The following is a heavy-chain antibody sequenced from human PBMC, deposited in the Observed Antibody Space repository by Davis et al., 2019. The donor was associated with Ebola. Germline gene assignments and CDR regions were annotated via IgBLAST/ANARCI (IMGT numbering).Heavy chain of an antibody. CDR3: AKAMVTFDYYYGMDV. CDR1: GFTFSSYG. CDR2: ISYDGSNK. J-gene: IGHJ6*02. Sequence: GGSLRLSCAASGFTFSSYGMHWVRQAPGKGLEWVAVISYDGSNKYYADSVKGRFTTSRDNSKNTLYLQMNSLRAEDTAVYYCAKAMVTFDYYYGMDVWGQGTTVTVSS. D-gene: IGHD3-16*01. V-gene: IGHV3-30*18.